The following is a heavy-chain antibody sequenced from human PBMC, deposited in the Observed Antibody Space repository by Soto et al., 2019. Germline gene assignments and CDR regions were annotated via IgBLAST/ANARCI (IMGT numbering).Heavy chain of an antibody. CDR2: ISPSGGST. J-gene: IGHJ4*02. V-gene: IGHV3-23*01. CDR1: GFNFNSYA. D-gene: IGHD6-6*01. CDR3: AKGSQAARPYYFHY. Sequence: EVQLLESGGDLVQPGGSLRLSCAASGFNFNSYAMTWVRQAPGKGLEWVSAISPSGGSTFYADSVKGRFTISRDNSQNTLYLHLSSLRAEDTAMYYCAKGSQAARPYYFHYWGQGTLVTVSS.